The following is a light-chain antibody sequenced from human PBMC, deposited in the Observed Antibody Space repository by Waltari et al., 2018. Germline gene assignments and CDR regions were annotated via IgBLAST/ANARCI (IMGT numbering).Light chain of an antibody. V-gene: IGKV1-39*01. CDR1: ENINSY. J-gene: IGKJ5*01. CDR2: ATN. Sequence: DLQMTQSPSSLSASLGDTVTITCRASENINSYLNWYQLKPGKAPILLIYATNTLSGGVPSRFSGRRSGTEFTLTIRGLQPEDFATYSCQASSGDTITFGQGTRLDI. CDR3: QASSGDTIT.